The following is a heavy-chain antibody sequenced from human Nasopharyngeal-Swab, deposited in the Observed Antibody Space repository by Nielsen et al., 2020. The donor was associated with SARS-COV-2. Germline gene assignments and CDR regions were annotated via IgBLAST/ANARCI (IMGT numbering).Heavy chain of an antibody. D-gene: IGHD6-13*01. CDR2: IRSKAYGGTT. V-gene: IGHV3-49*02. J-gene: IGHJ4*02. Sequence: WIRQPPGKGLEWVGFIRSKAYGGTTEYAASVKGRFTISRDDSKSIAYLQMNSLKTEDTAVYYCTRSYSSSWYGGYYFDYWGQGTLVTVPQ. CDR3: TRSYSSSWYGGYYFDY.